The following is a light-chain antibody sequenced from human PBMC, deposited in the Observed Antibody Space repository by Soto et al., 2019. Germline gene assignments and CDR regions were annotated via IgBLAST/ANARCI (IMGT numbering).Light chain of an antibody. CDR2: EVS. V-gene: IGLV2-14*03. CDR3: SSYTTSSTRV. CDR1: SSDVGAYDF. J-gene: IGLJ1*01. Sequence: QSVRAQPASVSGSPGQSITISCTGTSSDVGAYDFVSWYQQHPDKAPKLMIYEVSNRPSGVSYRFSGSKSANTATLTISGLQAEDEADYYCSSYTTSSTRVFGTGTKVTVL.